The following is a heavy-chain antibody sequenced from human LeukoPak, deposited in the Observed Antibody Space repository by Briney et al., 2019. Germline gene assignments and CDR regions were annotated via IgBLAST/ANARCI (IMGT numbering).Heavy chain of an antibody. J-gene: IGHJ6*02. CDR2: ISGSGGST. V-gene: IGHV3-23*01. Sequence: GGSLRLSCAASGFTFSSYAMSWVRQAPGKGLEWVSAISGSGGSTYYADSVKGRFTISRDNSKNTLYLQMNSLRAEDTAVYYCAKDSSGYCSGGSCYYYGMDVWGQGTTVTVS. CDR1: GFTFSSYA. D-gene: IGHD2-15*01. CDR3: AKDSSGYCSGGSCYYYGMDV.